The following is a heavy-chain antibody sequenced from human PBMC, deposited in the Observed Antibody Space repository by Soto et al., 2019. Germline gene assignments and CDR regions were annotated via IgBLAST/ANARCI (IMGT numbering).Heavy chain of an antibody. CDR2: ISFDGSNE. Sequence: PGGALRLSCAASGFTFSSYVMHWVRQAPGKGLEWVAVISFDGSNEYYADSVKGRFTISRDNSRNALYLQMNSLRAEDSAVYYCAKEKAACMSTSCQFGFSGYDLSTTGFDPRGQGTLLPVSS. CDR1: GFTFSSYV. D-gene: IGHD2-2*01. CDR3: AKEKAACMSTSCQFGFSGYDLSTTGFDP. V-gene: IGHV3-30*18. J-gene: IGHJ5*02.